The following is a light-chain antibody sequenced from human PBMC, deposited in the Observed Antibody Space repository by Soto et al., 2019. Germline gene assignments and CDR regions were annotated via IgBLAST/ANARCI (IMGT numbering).Light chain of an antibody. J-gene: IGKJ4*01. CDR2: KAS. V-gene: IGKV1-5*03. Sequence: DIQMTQSPSTLSASVGDRLTITCRASQSISSWLAWYQQKPGKAPKLLIYKASSLEGGVPSRFSGSGSGTDFTLTISSLQPDDFATYYCQQYHSYSLTFGGGTKVDIK. CDR3: QQYHSYSLT. CDR1: QSISSW.